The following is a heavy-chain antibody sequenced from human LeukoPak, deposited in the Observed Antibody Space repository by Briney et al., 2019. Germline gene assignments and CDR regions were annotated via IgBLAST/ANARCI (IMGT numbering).Heavy chain of an antibody. D-gene: IGHD5-18*01. V-gene: IGHV4-34*01. CDR1: GFTFSSYT. CDR3: ARGLYSYGFKYYYYYMDV. J-gene: IGHJ6*03. Sequence: GSLRLSCAASGFTFSSYTMKWVRQPPGKGLEWIGEINHSGSTNYNPSLKSRVTISVDTSKNQFSLKLSSVTAADTAVYYCARGLYSYGFKYYYYYMDVWGKGTTVTVSS. CDR2: INHSGST.